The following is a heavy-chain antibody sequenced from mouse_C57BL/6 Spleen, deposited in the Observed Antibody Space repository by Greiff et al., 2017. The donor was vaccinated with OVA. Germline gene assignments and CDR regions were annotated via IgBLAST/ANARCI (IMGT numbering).Heavy chain of an antibody. Sequence: EVKLVESGGGLVQPGGSMKLSCAASGFTFSDAWMDWVRQSPEKGLEWVAEIRNKANNTASYSAVSVKGRFTISRDDSKIRVYRQMNSLRAEDSSIYCYAKWAYWGQGTLVTVSA. CDR3: AKWAY. CDR1: GFTFSDAW. V-gene: IGHV6-6*01. J-gene: IGHJ3*01. D-gene: IGHD1-3*01. CDR2: IRNKANNTAS.